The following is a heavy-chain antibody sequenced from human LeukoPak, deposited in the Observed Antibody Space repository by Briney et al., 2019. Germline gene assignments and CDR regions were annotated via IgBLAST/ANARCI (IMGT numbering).Heavy chain of an antibody. J-gene: IGHJ4*02. V-gene: IGHV3-30*04. CDR1: GFTFSSYA. CDR3: ARDTRGGLDSSGYYFDY. CDR2: ISCDGSNK. D-gene: IGHD3-22*01. Sequence: GGSLRLSCAASGFTFSSYAMHWVRQAPGKGLEWVAVISCDGSNKYYADSVKGRFTISRDNSKNTLYLQMNSLRAEDTAVYYCARDTRGGLDSSGYYFDYWGQGTLVTVSS.